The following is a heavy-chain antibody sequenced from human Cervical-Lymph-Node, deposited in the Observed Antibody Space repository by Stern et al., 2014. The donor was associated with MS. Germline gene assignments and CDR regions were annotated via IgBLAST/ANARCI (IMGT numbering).Heavy chain of an antibody. D-gene: IGHD6-13*01. J-gene: IGHJ4*02. CDR1: GFTFSGYG. V-gene: IGHV3-33*01. CDR3: ARDDRTSWYGGMPH. CDR2: SWSDGTKE. Sequence: QVQLVESGGCAVQPGRSLRLSCATSGFTFSGYGMYWVRQAPGQGLAWVAISWSDGTKEDYADSVKGRFTISRDNSKNTLYLQMTSLRAEDTAVYYCARDDRTSWYGGMPHWGQGTLVTVSS.